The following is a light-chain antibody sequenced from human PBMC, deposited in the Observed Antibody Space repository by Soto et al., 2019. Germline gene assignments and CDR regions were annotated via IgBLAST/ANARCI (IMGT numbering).Light chain of an antibody. Sequence: EIVMTQSPATLSVSPGGRATLSCRASQSVSSNLAWYQQTPRQAPRLILYGASARATGIPATFTSSGSGTEFTLTISSLQSEDFAVYYGQQYKNWPPITFGQGTRLEIK. CDR3: QQYKNWPPIT. CDR2: GAS. J-gene: IGKJ5*01. V-gene: IGKV3-15*01. CDR1: QSVSSN.